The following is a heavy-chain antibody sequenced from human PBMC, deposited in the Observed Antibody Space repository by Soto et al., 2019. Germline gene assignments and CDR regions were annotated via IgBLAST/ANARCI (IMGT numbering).Heavy chain of an antibody. CDR2: ISPYDDNT. D-gene: IGHD3-22*01. CDR1: GYTFNSYG. CDR3: ARGVYYDSSGSRNYHYYGMDA. Sequence: GASVKVSCKASGYTFNSYGISWVRQAPGQGLEWIGWISPYDDNTNYAQNLQGRVTMTTDTSTRTAYMELRSLRSDDTAVYYCARGVYYDSSGSRNYHYYGMDAWGQGTTVTVSS. J-gene: IGHJ6*02. V-gene: IGHV1-18*01.